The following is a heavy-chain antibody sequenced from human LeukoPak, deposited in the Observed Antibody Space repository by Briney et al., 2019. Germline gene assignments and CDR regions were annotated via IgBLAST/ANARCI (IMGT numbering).Heavy chain of an antibody. V-gene: IGHV3-21*01. Sequence: GGSLRLSCAASGFTFSSYSMNWVRQAPGKGLEWVSSISSSSSYIYYADSVKGRFTISRDNAKSSLYLQMNSLRAEDTAVYYCARYLDYGGNSRVFQHWGQGTLVTVSS. CDR1: GFTFSSYS. J-gene: IGHJ1*01. D-gene: IGHD4-23*01. CDR3: ARYLDYGGNSRVFQH. CDR2: ISSSSSYI.